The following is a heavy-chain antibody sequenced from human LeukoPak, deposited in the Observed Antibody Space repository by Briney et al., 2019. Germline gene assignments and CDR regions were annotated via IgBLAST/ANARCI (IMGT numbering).Heavy chain of an antibody. V-gene: IGHV1-69*04. J-gene: IGHJ4*02. D-gene: IGHD2-21*02. CDR1: GGTFSSYA. Sequence: RASVKVSCKASGGTFSSYAISWVRQAPGQGLEWMGRIIPIPGIANYAQKFQGRVTITADKSTSTAYMELSSLRSEDTAVYYCASSCGGDCYSFDYWGQGTLVTVSS. CDR2: IIPIPGIA. CDR3: ASSCGGDCYSFDY.